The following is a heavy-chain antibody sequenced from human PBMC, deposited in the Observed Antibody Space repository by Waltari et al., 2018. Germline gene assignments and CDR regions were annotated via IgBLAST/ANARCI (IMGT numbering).Heavy chain of an antibody. CDR3: ARSGRQENWFDP. J-gene: IGHJ5*02. CDR2: ISSRGTYI. CDR1: GSTFGDYT. D-gene: IGHD2-15*01. Sequence: DVQLVESGGGLVRPGGSVRLSCEASGSTFGDYTFNWVRQPPGKGLGWLSSISSRGTYIYYKDPVKGRFIISRDNTKNSLYLQMDGLRADDTTVYYCARSGRQENWFDPWGQGILVTVSS. V-gene: IGHV3-21*02.